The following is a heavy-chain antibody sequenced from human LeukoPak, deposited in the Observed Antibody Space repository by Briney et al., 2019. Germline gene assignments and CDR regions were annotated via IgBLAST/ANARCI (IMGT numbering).Heavy chain of an antibody. CDR1: GYTFSSYE. V-gene: IGHV1-8*03. CDR2: INPNSSKT. J-gene: IGHJ6*03. CDR3: ARGRGITLFGVVIGYYMDV. Sequence: ASVKVSCKSSGYTFSSYENNWVRQAAGEGVEGMGWINPNSSKTDHAQKFQGRVTITRDTSISTAYLKLSSLRSEDTAVYYCARGRGITLFGVVIGYYMDVWGMGTTVTVSS. D-gene: IGHD3-3*01.